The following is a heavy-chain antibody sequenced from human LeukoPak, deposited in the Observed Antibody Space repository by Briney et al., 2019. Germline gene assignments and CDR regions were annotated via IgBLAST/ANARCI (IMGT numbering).Heavy chain of an antibody. V-gene: IGHV3-66*01. J-gene: IGHJ4*02. CDR3: AREIAAAGLDS. Sequence: PGGSLRLSCAASGFTFSSNDMSWVRQAPGKGLEWVSAMYGGGSRYYAEPVKGSCTISRDNSKNTLWLQMNNRRSEDTAVYYCAREIAAAGLDSWGPGNLVTVSS. D-gene: IGHD6-13*01. CDR2: MYGGGSR. CDR1: GFTFSSND.